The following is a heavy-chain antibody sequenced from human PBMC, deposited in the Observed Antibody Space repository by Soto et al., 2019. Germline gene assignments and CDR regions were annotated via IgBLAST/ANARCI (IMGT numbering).Heavy chain of an antibody. V-gene: IGHV4-59*08. D-gene: IGHD1-26*01. CDR3: ARLASGSAFPYYYYMDV. CDR2: IYYRGST. J-gene: IGHJ6*03. CDR1: GTSITSYY. Sequence: PSETLSLTCTVPGTSITSYYRSWILKPPGKGLKWIGYIYYRGSTNYNPSLKSRFTISVDTSKNQFSLKLSSVTAADTAVYYCARLASGSAFPYYYYMDVWGKGTTVT.